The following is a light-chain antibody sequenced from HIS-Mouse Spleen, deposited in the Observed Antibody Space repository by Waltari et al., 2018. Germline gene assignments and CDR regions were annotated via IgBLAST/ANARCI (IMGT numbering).Light chain of an antibody. Sequence: DIQLTQSPSFLSASVRDRVTITCRPRQGISSYLAWYQQKPGKALKLRFYAASTLQSGVPSRFSGSGSGKEFTFTISSLQPEDFATYYCQKLNSYPPTFGQGTKVEIK. CDR3: QKLNSYPPT. CDR1: QGISSY. J-gene: IGKJ1*01. CDR2: AAS. V-gene: IGKV1-9*01.